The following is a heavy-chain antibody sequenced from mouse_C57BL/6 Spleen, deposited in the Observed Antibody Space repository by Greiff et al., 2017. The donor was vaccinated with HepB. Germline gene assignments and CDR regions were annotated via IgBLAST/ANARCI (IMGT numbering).Heavy chain of an antibody. CDR1: GFTFSSYG. CDR2: ISSGGSYT. V-gene: IGHV5-6*01. Sequence: EVKLMESGGDLVKPGGSLKLSCAASGFTFSSYGMSWVRQTPDKSLEWVATISSGGSYTYYQDSVKGRFTISRDNAKNTLYLQMSSLKSEDTAMYYCARHEYFDVWGTGTTVTVSS. J-gene: IGHJ1*03. CDR3: ARHEYFDV.